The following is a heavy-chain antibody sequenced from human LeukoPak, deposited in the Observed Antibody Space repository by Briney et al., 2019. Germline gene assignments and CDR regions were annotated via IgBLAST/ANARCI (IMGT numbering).Heavy chain of an antibody. V-gene: IGHV4-59*08. CDR2: IFYSGHT. J-gene: IGHJ5*02. CDR1: GASIRSHY. CDR3: ASFGERDWFDP. D-gene: IGHD3-10*01. Sequence: SETLSLTCTVPGASIRSHYWNWIRQPPGKGLEWIGYIFYSGHTNYNPSLKSRVTISVDTYKNEFSLKLTSVTATDAAVYYCASFGERDWFDPWGQGTLVSVSS.